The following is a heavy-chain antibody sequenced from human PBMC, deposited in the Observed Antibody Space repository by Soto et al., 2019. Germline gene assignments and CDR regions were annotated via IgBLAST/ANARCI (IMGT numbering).Heavy chain of an antibody. V-gene: IGHV1-3*01. Sequence: ASVKVSCKASGYTFTSYAMHWARQAPGQRLEWMGWINAGNGNTKYSQKFQGRVTMTEDTSTDTAYMELSSLRSEDTAVYYCATVLGIVVVQAAMGWFDPWGQGTLVTVSS. CDR3: ATVLGIVVVQAAMGWFDP. J-gene: IGHJ5*02. CDR2: INAGNGNT. CDR1: GYTFTSYA. D-gene: IGHD2-2*03.